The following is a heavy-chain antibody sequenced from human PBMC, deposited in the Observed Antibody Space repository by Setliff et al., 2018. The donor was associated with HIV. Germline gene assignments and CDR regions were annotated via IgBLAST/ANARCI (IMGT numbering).Heavy chain of an antibody. Sequence: PGGSLRLSCAASGFTFSSYAMSWVRQAPGKGLEWVSAISGSGGSTYYADSVKGRFTISRENSKNTLYLQMNSLRAEDTALYYCARDYGSGSRLGYGMDVWGQGTTVTVSS. CDR2: ISGSGGST. V-gene: IGHV3-23*01. CDR3: ARDYGSGSRLGYGMDV. CDR1: GFTFSSYA. J-gene: IGHJ6*02. D-gene: IGHD3-10*01.